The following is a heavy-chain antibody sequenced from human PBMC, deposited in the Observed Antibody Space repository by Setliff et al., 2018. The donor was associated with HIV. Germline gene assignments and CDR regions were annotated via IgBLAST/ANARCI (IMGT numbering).Heavy chain of an antibody. CDR2: IDHTGNT. D-gene: IGHD3-3*01. J-gene: IGHJ2*01. V-gene: IGHV4-34*03. CDR3: LLWTGYYTYWFFDL. Sequence: PSETLSLTCTVYGGSFSGYFWSWIRQPPGKGLEWIGEIDHTGNTNYNPSLKSRVTMSIDTSTNQFSLKLNSVTAADTAVYYCLLWTGYYTYWFFDLWGRGARVTVSS. CDR1: GGSFSGYF.